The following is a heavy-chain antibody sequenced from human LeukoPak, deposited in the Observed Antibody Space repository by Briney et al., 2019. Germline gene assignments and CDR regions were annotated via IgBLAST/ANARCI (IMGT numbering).Heavy chain of an antibody. D-gene: IGHD6-13*01. J-gene: IGHJ6*03. V-gene: IGHV3-23*01. CDR1: GFTFSSYG. CDR2: ISGSGGST. CDR3: AKGGGYGSSYTPYYYYYMDV. Sequence: PGGSLRLSCAASGFTFSSYGMSWVRQAPGKGLEWVSAISGSGGSTYYADSVKGRFTISRDNSKNTLYLQMNSLRAEDTAVYYCAKGGGYGSSYTPYYYYYMDVWGKGTTVTISS.